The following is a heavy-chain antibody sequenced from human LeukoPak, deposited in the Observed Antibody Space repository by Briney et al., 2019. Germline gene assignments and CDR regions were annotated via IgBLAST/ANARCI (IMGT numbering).Heavy chain of an antibody. J-gene: IGHJ3*02. Sequence: GGSLRLSCAASGFTFSDFYMSWIRQAPEKGLEWVSYISSSGSTIYYADSVKGRFTISRDDAKNSLYLQMNSLRAEDTAVYYCAREGRSHDAFDIWGQGTMVTVSS. CDR1: GFTFSDFY. CDR3: AREGRSHDAFDI. CDR2: ISSSGSTI. V-gene: IGHV3-11*04.